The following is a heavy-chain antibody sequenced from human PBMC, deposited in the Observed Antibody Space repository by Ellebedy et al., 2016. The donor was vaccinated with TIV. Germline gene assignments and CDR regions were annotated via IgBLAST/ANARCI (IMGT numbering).Heavy chain of an antibody. Sequence: MPSETLSLTCTVSGGSISITSYYWGWIRQPPGKGLEWIGSIYYDGSTYYNPSLKSRFTISKDTSKNQFSLKLTSVTAADTAVYYCARRSSNWSAVDFWGQGTLATVSS. CDR2: IYYDGST. CDR1: GGSISITSYY. V-gene: IGHV4-39*01. D-gene: IGHD4-11*01. CDR3: ARRSSNWSAVDF. J-gene: IGHJ4*02.